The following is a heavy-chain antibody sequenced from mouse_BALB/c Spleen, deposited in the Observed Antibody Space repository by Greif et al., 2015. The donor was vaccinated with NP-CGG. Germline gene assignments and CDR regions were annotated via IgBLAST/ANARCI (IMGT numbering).Heavy chain of an antibody. CDR3: ARWDYYGSSPY. V-gene: IGHV1-7*01. CDR1: GYTFTSYW. Sequence: QVQLQQPGAELAKPGASVKMSCKASGYTFTSYWMHWVKQRPGQGLEWIGYINPSTGYTEYNQKFKDKATLTADKSSSTAYMQLSSLTSEDSAVYYCARWDYYGSSPYWGQGTLVTVSA. J-gene: IGHJ3*01. D-gene: IGHD1-1*01. CDR2: INPSTGYT.